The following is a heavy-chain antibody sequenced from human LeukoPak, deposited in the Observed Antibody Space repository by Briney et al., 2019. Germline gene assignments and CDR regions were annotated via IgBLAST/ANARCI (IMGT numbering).Heavy chain of an antibody. D-gene: IGHD3-3*02. J-gene: IGHJ4*02. CDR3: ASSLAADYYFDY. CDR1: GGSISSGGYS. V-gene: IGHV4-30-2*01. Sequence: SETLSLTCAVSGGSISSGGYSWSWIRRPPGKGLEWIGYIYHSGSTYYNPSLKSRVTISVDRSKNQFSLKLSSVTAADTAVYYCASSLAADYYFDYWGQGTLVTVSS. CDR2: IYHSGST.